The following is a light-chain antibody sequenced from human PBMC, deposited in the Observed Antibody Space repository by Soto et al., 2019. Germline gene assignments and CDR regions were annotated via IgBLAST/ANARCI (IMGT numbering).Light chain of an antibody. J-gene: IGLJ2*01. CDR3: QTWGTGIQV. Sequence: QPVLTQSPSASASLGASVKLTCTLSSEHSTYDIAWHQQQPEKGPRYLMKVNIYGSHTKGDVIPDRFSGSSSGAERYLTISSLQSEDEADYYCQTWGTGIQVFGGGTKVTVL. V-gene: IGLV4-69*01. CDR2: VNIYGSH. CDR1: SEHSTYD.